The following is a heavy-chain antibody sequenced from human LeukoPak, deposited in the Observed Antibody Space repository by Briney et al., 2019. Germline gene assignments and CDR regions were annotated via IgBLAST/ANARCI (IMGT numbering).Heavy chain of an antibody. J-gene: IGHJ4*02. D-gene: IGHD3-10*01. Sequence: ALRLSCAASGFTFSSYAMHWVRQAPGKGLEWVAVISYDGSNKYYADSVKGRFTISRDNSKNTLYLQMNSLRAEDTAVYYCARDYYGSGSYLDYWGQGTLVTVSS. V-gene: IGHV3-30-3*01. CDR2: ISYDGSNK. CDR1: GFTFSSYA. CDR3: ARDYYGSGSYLDY.